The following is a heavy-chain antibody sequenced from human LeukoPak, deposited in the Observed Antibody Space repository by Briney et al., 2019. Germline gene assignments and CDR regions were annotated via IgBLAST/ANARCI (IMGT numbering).Heavy chain of an antibody. Sequence: ASVKVPCKASGGTFSSYAISWVRQAPGQGLEWMGGIIPIFGTANYAQKFQGRVTITADESTSTAYMELSSLRSEDTAVYYCARDPFYCGGDCYSREDAFDIWGQGTMVTVSS. D-gene: IGHD2-21*02. V-gene: IGHV1-69*13. CDR2: IIPIFGTA. CDR3: ARDPFYCGGDCYSREDAFDI. CDR1: GGTFSSYA. J-gene: IGHJ3*02.